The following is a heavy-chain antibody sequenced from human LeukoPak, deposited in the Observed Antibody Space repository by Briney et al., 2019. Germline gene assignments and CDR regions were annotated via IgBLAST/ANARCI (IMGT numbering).Heavy chain of an antibody. CDR3: ARRDFSGWNYFDY. J-gene: IGHJ4*02. Sequence: ASVKVSCKASGYTFSSYSINWVRQAPGQGLEWMGWISTYNGNTNYAQKLQGRVTMTTDTSTSTAYMELRSLRSDDTAVYYCARRDFSGWNYFDYWGQGTLVTVSS. CDR1: GYTFSSYS. D-gene: IGHD6-19*01. CDR2: ISTYNGNT. V-gene: IGHV1-18*01.